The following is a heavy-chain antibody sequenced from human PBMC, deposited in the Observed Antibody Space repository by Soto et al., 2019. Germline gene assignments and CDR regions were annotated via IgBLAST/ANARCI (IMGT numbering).Heavy chain of an antibody. CDR3: TRDDSGLGIDY. CDR1: GFNFRDFW. V-gene: IGHV3-74*01. CDR2: IPSDGRDV. Sequence: GGSLRLSCEASGFNFRDFWMHWVRQPPGKGPEWVSNIPSDGRDVSYADSVRGRFTISRDDARNTLYLQMSDLRVEDTAIYYCTRDDSGLGIDYWGRGTQVTVSS. D-gene: IGHD1-26*01. J-gene: IGHJ4*02.